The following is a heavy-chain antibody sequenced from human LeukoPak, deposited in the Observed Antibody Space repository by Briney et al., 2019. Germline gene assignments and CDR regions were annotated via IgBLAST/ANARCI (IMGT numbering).Heavy chain of an antibody. V-gene: IGHV4-59*12. J-gene: IGHJ4*02. CDR2: IYYSGST. CDR3: ARGGYWEL. CDR1: GGSISSYY. D-gene: IGHD1-26*01. Sequence: KPSETLSLTCTVSGGSISSYYWSWIRQPPGKGLEWIGYIYYSGSTYYNPSLKSRVTISVDTSKNQFSLKLSSVTAADTAVYYCARGGYWELWGQGTLVTVSS.